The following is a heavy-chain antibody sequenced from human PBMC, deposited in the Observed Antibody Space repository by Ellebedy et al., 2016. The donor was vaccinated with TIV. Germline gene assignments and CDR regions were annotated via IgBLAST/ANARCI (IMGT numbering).Heavy chain of an antibody. CDR3: ARDLEWYIWGIY. D-gene: IGHD3-3*01. Sequence: VSVKVSCXASGYTFTGYYMHWVRQAPGQGLEWMGWINPNSGGTNYAQKFQGRVTMTRDTSISTAYMELSRLRSDDTAVYYCARDLEWYIWGIYWGQGTLVTVSS. CDR1: GYTFTGYY. CDR2: INPNSGGT. J-gene: IGHJ4*02. V-gene: IGHV1-2*02.